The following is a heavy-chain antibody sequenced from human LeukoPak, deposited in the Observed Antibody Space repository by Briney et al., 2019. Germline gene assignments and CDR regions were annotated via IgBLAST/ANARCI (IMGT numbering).Heavy chain of an antibody. CDR2: ISAYNGNT. V-gene: IGHV1-18*01. Sequence: GASVKVSCKASGYTFSSYGISWVRQAPGQGLEWMGWISAYNGNTNYAQKLQGRVTMTTDTSTSTAYMELRSLRSDDTAVYYCARDPYFGYSGSECAFDIGGQGTMVTVSS. CDR3: ARDPYFGYSGSECAFDI. J-gene: IGHJ3*02. D-gene: IGHD1-26*01. CDR1: GYTFSSYG.